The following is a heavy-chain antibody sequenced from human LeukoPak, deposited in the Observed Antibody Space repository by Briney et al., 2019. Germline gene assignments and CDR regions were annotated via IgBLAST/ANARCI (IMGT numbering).Heavy chain of an antibody. D-gene: IGHD3-3*01. CDR1: GGSISTYY. J-gene: IGHJ5*02. Sequence: PSETLSLTCTVSGGSISTYYWYWIRQPAGKGLEWIGRIYSSGSTDYNPSLKSGVTMSVDTSKNHVSLKLSSVTAADTAVYYCARASLPDFHTSEDRFDPWGQGSLVTVSS. V-gene: IGHV4-4*07. CDR2: IYSSGST. CDR3: ARASLPDFHTSEDRFDP.